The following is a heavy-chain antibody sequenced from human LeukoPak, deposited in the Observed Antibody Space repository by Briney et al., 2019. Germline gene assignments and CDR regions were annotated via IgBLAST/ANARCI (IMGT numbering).Heavy chain of an antibody. CDR3: AKLGGHPLHNYYVGV. D-gene: IGHD3-16*01. V-gene: IGHV3-23*01. Sequence: GGSLRLSCAASGFTFSSYAMSWVRQAPGKGLEWVSGILDSGYSTYYANSVKGRFTISRDNSNNTLYLQMNSLRAEDTAVYYCAKLGGHPLHNYYVGVWGKGATVAVSS. CDR1: GFTFSSYA. CDR2: ILDSGYST. J-gene: IGHJ6*03.